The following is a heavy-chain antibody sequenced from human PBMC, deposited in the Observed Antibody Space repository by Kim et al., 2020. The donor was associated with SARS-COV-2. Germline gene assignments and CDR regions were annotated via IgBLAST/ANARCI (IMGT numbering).Heavy chain of an antibody. CDR3: ASHPWPYSSSWY. Sequence: GGSLRLSCAASGFTFSSYEMNWVRQAPGKGLEWVSYISSSGSTIYYADSVKGRFTISRDNAKNSLYLQMNSLRAEDTAFYYCASHPWPYSSSWYWGQGTLVTVSS. D-gene: IGHD6-13*01. V-gene: IGHV3-48*03. J-gene: IGHJ4*02. CDR2: ISSSGSTI. CDR1: GFTFSSYE.